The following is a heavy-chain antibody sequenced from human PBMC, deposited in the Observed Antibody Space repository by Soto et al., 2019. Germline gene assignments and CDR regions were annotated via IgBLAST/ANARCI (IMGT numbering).Heavy chain of an antibody. CDR2: INGDGSTI. Sequence: EVQLVESGGDLVQPGGSLRLSCAASGFTFSSSWVHWVRQAPGEGLMWVSRINGDGSTINYADSVKGRFTTSRDNARKTLDLQMNSLRDEDTAVYYCARAGYYRFDYWGQGTLVTVSS. CDR3: ARAGYYRFDY. V-gene: IGHV3-74*01. CDR1: GFTFSSSW. D-gene: IGHD1-26*01. J-gene: IGHJ4*02.